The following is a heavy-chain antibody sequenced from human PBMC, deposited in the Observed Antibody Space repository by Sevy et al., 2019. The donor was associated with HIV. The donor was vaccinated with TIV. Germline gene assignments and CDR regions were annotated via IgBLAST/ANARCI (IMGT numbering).Heavy chain of an antibody. D-gene: IGHD2-15*01. CDR2: FSFGCGRV. CDR3: AREWCTKPHDY. CDR1: GFTFSKYS. V-gene: IGHV3-23*01. J-gene: IGHJ4*02. Sequence: GGSLRLSCAASGFTFSKYSMSWVRQAPGKGLEWVSTFSFGCGRVNYADSVKGRFTISRDDSKTTLYLHMNSLRAEDTAVYCCAREWCTKPHDYWGQGTLVTVSS.